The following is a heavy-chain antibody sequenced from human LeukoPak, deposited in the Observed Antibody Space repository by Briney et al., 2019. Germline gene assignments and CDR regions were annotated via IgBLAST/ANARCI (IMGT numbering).Heavy chain of an antibody. CDR3: ARNGGDILTGYRAFDI. CDR2: IYYSGST. Sequence: PSETLSLTCTVSGGSISSSSYYWGWIRQPPGKGLEWIGSIYYSGSTYYNPSLKSRVTISVDTSKNQFSPKLSSVTAADTAVYYCARNGGDILTGYRAFDIWGQGTMVTVSS. CDR1: GGSISSSSYY. V-gene: IGHV4-39*01. J-gene: IGHJ3*02. D-gene: IGHD3-9*01.